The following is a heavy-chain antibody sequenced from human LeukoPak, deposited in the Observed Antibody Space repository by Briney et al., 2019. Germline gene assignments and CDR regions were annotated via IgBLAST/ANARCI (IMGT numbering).Heavy chain of an antibody. V-gene: IGHV3-23*01. CDR1: GFIFSSYA. CDR3: AKLSSPPRFP. J-gene: IGHJ5*02. Sequence: GGSLRLSCAASGFIFSSYAMSWVRQAPGKGLEWVSAISGSGGSTYYADSEKGRFTISRDNSKNTLYLEIHSLRAEDTAIYYCAKLSSPPRFPWGQGTLVTVS. D-gene: IGHD3-3*01. CDR2: ISGSGGST.